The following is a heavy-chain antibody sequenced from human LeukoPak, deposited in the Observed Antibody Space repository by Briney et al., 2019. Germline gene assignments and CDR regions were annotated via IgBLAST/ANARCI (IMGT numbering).Heavy chain of an antibody. CDR3: AASSIAALSSDY. Sequence: ASVKVSCKASGYTFTSYGISWVRQAPGQGLEWMGWISAHNGNTNYAQKLQGRVTMTTDTSTSTAYMELRSLRSDDTAAYYCAASSIAALSSDYWGQGTLVTVSS. J-gene: IGHJ4*02. V-gene: IGHV1-18*01. CDR2: ISAHNGNT. D-gene: IGHD6-6*01. CDR1: GYTFTSYG.